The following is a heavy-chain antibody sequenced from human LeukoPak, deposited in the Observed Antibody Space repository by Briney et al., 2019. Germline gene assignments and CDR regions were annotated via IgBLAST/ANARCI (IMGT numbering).Heavy chain of an antibody. V-gene: IGHV4-61*08. Sequence: SEILSLTCTVSGGSISSGGYYWSWIRQHPGKGLEWIGYIYYSGSTYYNPSLKSRVTISVDTSKNQFSLKLSSVTAADTAVYYCARDGAATGGFDYWGQGTLVTVSS. CDR2: IYYSGST. CDR1: GGSISSGGYY. D-gene: IGHD2-15*01. J-gene: IGHJ4*02. CDR3: ARDGAATGGFDY.